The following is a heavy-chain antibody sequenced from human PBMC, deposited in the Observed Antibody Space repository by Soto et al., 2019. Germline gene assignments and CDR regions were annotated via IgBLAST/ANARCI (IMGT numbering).Heavy chain of an antibody. CDR1: GGTFSSYA. CDR3: AREGITMVRGVIPYDYYGMDV. CDR2: IIPIFGTA. D-gene: IGHD3-10*01. V-gene: IGHV1-69*13. J-gene: IGHJ6*02. Sequence: GASVKVSCKASGGTFSSYAISWVRQAPGQGLEWMGGIIPIFGTANYAQKFQGRVTITADESTSTAYMELSSLRSEDTAVYYCAREGITMVRGVIPYDYYGMDVWGQGTTVTVSS.